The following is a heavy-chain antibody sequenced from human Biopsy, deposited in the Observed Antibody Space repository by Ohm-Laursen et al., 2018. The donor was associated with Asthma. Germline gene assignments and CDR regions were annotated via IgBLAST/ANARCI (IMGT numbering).Heavy chain of an antibody. V-gene: IGHV3-11*01. J-gene: IGHJ2*01. D-gene: IGHD3-9*01. CDR3: AREKAYSDILTAYYNGWYFDL. CDR2: ISSSGTTI. CDR1: GFPFSDYY. Sequence: SLRLSCAASGFPFSDYYRSWIRQAPGKGLEWVSYISSSGTTIFNADSVKGRFTISRDNAKNSLYLQMNSLRAEDTAVYYCAREKAYSDILTAYYNGWYFDLWGRGTLVTVSS.